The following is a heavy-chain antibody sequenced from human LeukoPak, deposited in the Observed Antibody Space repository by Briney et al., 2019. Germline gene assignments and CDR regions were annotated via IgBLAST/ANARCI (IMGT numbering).Heavy chain of an antibody. CDR1: GYTFTSYG. D-gene: IGHD3-22*01. J-gene: IGHJ4*02. CDR3: ARGSPPRRNYDSRGYYSYYFDY. V-gene: IGHV1-18*01. Sequence: PRASVKVSCKASGYTFTSYGISWVRQAPGQGLEWMGWISAYNGNTNYAQKLQGRVTMTTDTSTSTAYMELRSLRSDDTAVYYCARGSPPRRNYDSRGYYSYYFDYWGQGTLVTVSS. CDR2: ISAYNGNT.